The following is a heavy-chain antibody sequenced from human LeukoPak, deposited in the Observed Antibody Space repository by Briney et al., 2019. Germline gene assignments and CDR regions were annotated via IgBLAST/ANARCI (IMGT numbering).Heavy chain of an antibody. Sequence: SETLSLTCTVSGGSISSGGYYWSWIRQPPGKGLEWIGYIYHSGSTYYNPSLKSRVTMSVDPSKNQFSLKLTSVTVADTATYYCVRQGTNSGYYLLDHWGQGHPVIVSS. CDR1: GGSISSGGYY. D-gene: IGHD3-22*01. CDR2: IYHSGST. J-gene: IGHJ4*02. V-gene: IGHV4-30-2*01. CDR3: VRQGTNSGYYLLDH.